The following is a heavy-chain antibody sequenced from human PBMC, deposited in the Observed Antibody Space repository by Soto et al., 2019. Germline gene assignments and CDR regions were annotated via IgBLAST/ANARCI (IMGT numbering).Heavy chain of an antibody. J-gene: IGHJ4*02. CDR3: ARIGYSSSSLDY. V-gene: IGHV3-7*03. Sequence: SLRLSCAASGFIFRNYWMSWVRQVPGKGLEWLANINQDGGQKYYVDSVKGRFTISRDNARNSLYLQINSLRAEDTAMYYCARIGYSSSSLDYWGLGTLVTVSS. D-gene: IGHD6-6*01. CDR2: INQDGGQK. CDR1: GFIFRNYW.